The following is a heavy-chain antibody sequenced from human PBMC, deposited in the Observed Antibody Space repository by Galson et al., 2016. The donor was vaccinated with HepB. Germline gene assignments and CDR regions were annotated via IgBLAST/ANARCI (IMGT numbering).Heavy chain of an antibody. CDR2: ISGSGSVI. D-gene: IGHD1-7*01. CDR1: GFAFVDFH. V-gene: IGHV3-11*01. J-gene: IGHJ4*02. Sequence: SLRLSCAASGFAFVDFHMSWIRQAPGKGPQWVAYISGSGSVIYYEDSVRGRFTISKDNAKNLLYVQLSSLRVEDTAVYYCVRSAFGDWHSVWGQGTKVTVSS. CDR3: VRSAFGDWHSV.